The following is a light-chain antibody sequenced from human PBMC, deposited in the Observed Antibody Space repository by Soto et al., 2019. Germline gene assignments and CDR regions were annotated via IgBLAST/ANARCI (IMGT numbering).Light chain of an antibody. CDR2: QTS. Sequence: EIVMPQSPVTLSVSPGESATLSCRASQSVSSNVAWYQQKPGQAPRLLIYQTSAGATGIPGRFSGSGSGTDFTLTISNLQSEEFALYYCQHYSGWPPVVGQGTKVDIK. V-gene: IGKV3-15*01. J-gene: IGKJ2*01. CDR3: QHYSGWPPV. CDR1: QSVSSN.